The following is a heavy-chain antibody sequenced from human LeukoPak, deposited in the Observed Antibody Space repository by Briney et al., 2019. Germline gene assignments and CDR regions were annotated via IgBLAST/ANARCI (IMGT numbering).Heavy chain of an antibody. CDR2: ISYNGNKK. J-gene: IGHJ3*02. Sequence: GGSLRLSCAASGFAFVNYGFHWVRQASGKALEWVAFISYNGNKKYGDSVKGRFTISRDNSKNTLYLQMNGLRPEDTAVYYCARDPLDISRWANAFDIWGQGTMVTVSS. D-gene: IGHD2-2*03. V-gene: IGHV3-30*03. CDR3: ARDPLDISRWANAFDI. CDR1: GFAFVNYG.